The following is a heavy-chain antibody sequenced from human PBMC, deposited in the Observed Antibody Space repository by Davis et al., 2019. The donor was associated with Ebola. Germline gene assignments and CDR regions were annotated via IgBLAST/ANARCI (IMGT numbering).Heavy chain of an antibody. Sequence: GGSLRLSCAASGFTFSGSAMHWVRQASGKGLEWVGRIRSKTDGGTTDYAAPVKGRFTISRDDSKNTLYLQMNSLKTEDTAVYYCTTEQGIVGATTVLWGQGTLVTVSS. J-gene: IGHJ4*02. V-gene: IGHV3-15*01. CDR1: GFTFSGSA. CDR2: IRSKTDGGTT. CDR3: TTEQGIVGATTVL. D-gene: IGHD1-26*01.